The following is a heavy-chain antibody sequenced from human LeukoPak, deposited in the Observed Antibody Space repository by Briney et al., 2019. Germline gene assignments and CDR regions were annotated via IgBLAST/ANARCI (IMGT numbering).Heavy chain of an antibody. CDR3: AKDGGYCSGGSCYSNYYYYMDV. J-gene: IGHJ6*03. CDR2: ISYDGSNK. CDR1: GFTFSSYG. D-gene: IGHD2-15*01. Sequence: SGGSLRLSCAASGFTFSSYGMHWVRQAPGKGLEWVAVISYDGSNKYYADPVKGRFTISRDNSKNTLYLQMNSLRAEDTAVYYCAKDGGYCSGGSCYSNYYYYMDVWGKGTTVTVSS. V-gene: IGHV3-30*18.